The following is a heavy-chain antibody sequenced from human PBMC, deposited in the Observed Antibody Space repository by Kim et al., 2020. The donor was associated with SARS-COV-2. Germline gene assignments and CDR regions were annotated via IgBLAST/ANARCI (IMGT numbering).Heavy chain of an antibody. J-gene: IGHJ3*02. Sequence: SFQGQVTISADKSISTAYLQWSSLKASDTAMYYCARLDGWFGELFYAFDIWGQGTMVTVSS. D-gene: IGHD3-10*01. CDR3: ARLDGWFGELFYAFDI. V-gene: IGHV5-51*01.